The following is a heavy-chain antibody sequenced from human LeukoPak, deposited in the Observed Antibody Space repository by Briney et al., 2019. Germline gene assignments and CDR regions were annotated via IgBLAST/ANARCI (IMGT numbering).Heavy chain of an antibody. CDR1: GFTFSSYA. V-gene: IGHV3-30-3*01. CDR2: IPYDGSNK. CDR3: ARGGYSGSFDY. D-gene: IGHD5-12*01. Sequence: GGSLRLSCAASGFTFSSYAMHWVRQAPGKGLEWVAVIPYDGSNKYYADSVKGRFTISGDNSKNTLYLQMNSLRAEDTAVYYCARGGYSGSFDYWGQGTLVTVSS. J-gene: IGHJ4*02.